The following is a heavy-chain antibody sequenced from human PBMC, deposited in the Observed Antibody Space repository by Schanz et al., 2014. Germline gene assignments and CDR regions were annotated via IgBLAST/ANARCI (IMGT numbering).Heavy chain of an antibody. J-gene: IGHJ4*02. Sequence: QVQLVQSGAEVKKPGSSVKVSCKASGGTFSSYTISWVRQAPGQGPEWMGRIIPILDITNYAQKFQGRVTITADKSTSTAYMELSNLRSEDTAVYYCARAGQDYSDSSGYATYYFGNWGQGTLVTVSS. CDR3: ARAGQDYSDSSGYATYYFGN. CDR2: IIPILDIT. CDR1: GGTFSSYT. D-gene: IGHD3-22*01. V-gene: IGHV1-69*02.